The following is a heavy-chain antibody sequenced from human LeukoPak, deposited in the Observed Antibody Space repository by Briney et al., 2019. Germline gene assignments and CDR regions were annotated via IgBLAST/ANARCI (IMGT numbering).Heavy chain of an antibody. V-gene: IGHV1-8*01. D-gene: IGHD3-3*01. Sequence: SSVTVSCKASGYTFTSYDINWVRQAAGQGLEWMGWMNPKSGKTGYEQKFQGRVTTTKTTSISTANMELSSLRSEDPAVYSWARAYDFWRGSLVDPWGQGTLVTVSS. CDR2: MNPKSGKT. J-gene: IGHJ5*02. CDR1: GYTFTSYD. CDR3: ARAYDFWRGSLVDP.